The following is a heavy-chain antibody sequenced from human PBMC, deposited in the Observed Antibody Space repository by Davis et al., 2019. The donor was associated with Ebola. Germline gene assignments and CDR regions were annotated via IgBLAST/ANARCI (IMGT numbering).Heavy chain of an antibody. D-gene: IGHD3-9*01. V-gene: IGHV3-74*01. CDR2: INSDGSST. CDR3: TRDFDWHDGS. CDR1: GFTFTNYW. Sequence: GESLKISCAVSGFTFTNYWVHWVRQAPGKGLVWVSRINSDGSSTGYADSVKGRFTISRDNAKNTTFLQMNSLTADDSAVYYCTRDFDWHDGSWGQGTLVTVSS. J-gene: IGHJ5*02.